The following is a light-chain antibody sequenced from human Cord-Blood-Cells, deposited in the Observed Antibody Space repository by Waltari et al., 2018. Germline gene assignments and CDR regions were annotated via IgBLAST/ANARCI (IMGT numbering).Light chain of an antibody. J-gene: IGKJ2*01. Sequence: DIQMTQSPSSLSASVGARVTITCRASQSISSYLNSYQQKPGKAPKLLIYAASSLQSGVPSRFSGSGSGTDFTLTISSLQPEDFATYYCQQSYSTPYTFGQGTKLEIK. V-gene: IGKV1-39*01. CDR1: QSISSY. CDR3: QQSYSTPYT. CDR2: AAS.